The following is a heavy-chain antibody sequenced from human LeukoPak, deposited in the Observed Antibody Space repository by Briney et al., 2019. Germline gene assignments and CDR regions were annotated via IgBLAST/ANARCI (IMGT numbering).Heavy chain of an antibody. J-gene: IGHJ4*02. CDR1: GFTFSNYA. CDR3: ATEKGDSPDY. D-gene: IGHD2-21*01. Sequence: GGSPRLSCAASGFTFSNYAMSWVRQAPGKGLEWVSGISGNGANTYHADSVKGRFTISRDNSKNTLYVQMHSLRAEDTAVYYCATEKGDSPDYWGQGTLVTVSS. V-gene: IGHV3-23*01. CDR2: ISGNGANT.